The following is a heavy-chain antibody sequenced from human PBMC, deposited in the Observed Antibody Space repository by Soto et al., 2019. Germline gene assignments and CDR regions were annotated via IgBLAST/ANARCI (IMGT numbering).Heavy chain of an antibody. CDR2: IHYSGYT. CDR1: DGAISTYY. CDR3: ASEYSRFEY. J-gene: IGHJ4*02. V-gene: IGHV4-59*01. Sequence: QVQLQESGPGLVKPSETLSLTGTVSDGAISTYYWHWIRQPPGKGLEWIGYIHYSGYTSYNPSLKCRVTISVDTSKNQSSVRLHSVTAADTAVYYCASEYSRFEYWGQGALVTVS. D-gene: IGHD4-4*01.